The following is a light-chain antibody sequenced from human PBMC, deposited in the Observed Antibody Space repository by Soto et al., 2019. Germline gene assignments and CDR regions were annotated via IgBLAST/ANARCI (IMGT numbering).Light chain of an antibody. J-gene: IGKJ4*01. V-gene: IGKV3-11*01. CDR2: DAS. Sequence: EIVLTQSPVTLSLSPGERVTLSCRASQSVGTYLGWYQQKVGQAPSLLSYDASKRATGIPARFSGSGSGTDFTLTISNLEPEDFAVYYGQQRSDWPLTFCGGTKVEI. CDR3: QQRSDWPLT. CDR1: QSVGTY.